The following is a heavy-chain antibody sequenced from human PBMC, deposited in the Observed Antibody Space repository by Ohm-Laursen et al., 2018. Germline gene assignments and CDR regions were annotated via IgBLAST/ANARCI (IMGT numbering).Heavy chain of an antibody. J-gene: IGHJ2*01. Sequence: LSLTCAASGFIFSTYAMNWVRQAPGQGLEWVSSIGSSSNYIYYADSVKGRFTISRDNTKNSLFLQMNSLRAEDTAIYYCVRVDGSGTYYHSFDLWGRGTLVTVSS. CDR1: GFIFSTYA. V-gene: IGHV3-21*01. CDR2: IGSSSNYI. D-gene: IGHD3-10*01. CDR3: VRVDGSGTYYHSFDL.